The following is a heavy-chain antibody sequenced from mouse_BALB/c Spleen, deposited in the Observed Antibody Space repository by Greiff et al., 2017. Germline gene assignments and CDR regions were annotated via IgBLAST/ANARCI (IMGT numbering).Heavy chain of an antibody. CDR2: ISYDGSN. CDR1: GYSITSGYY. J-gene: IGHJ2*01. Sequence: VQLQQSGPGLVKPSQSLSLTCSVTGYSITSGYYWNWIRQFPGNKLEWMGYISYDGSNNYNPSLKNRISITRDTSKNQFFLKLNSVTTEDTATYYCARDLGGGPFDYWGQGTTLTVSS. D-gene: IGHD4-1*01. V-gene: IGHV3-6*02. CDR3: ARDLGGGPFDY.